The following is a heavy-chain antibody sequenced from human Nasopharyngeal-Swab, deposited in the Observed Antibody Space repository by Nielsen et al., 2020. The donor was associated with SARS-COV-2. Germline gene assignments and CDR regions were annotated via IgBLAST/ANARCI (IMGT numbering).Heavy chain of an antibody. Sequence: GSVKVPCKASGCIFTSYAMNWVRQAPGQGLEWMGWINTNTGNPTYAQGFTGRFVFSLDTFVSTAYLQISSLKAEDTAVYYCARGGGWYVGAPYYFDYWGQGTLVTVSS. V-gene: IGHV7-4-1*02. J-gene: IGHJ4*02. D-gene: IGHD6-19*01. CDR2: INTNTGNP. CDR3: ARGGGWYVGAPYYFDY. CDR1: GCIFTSYA.